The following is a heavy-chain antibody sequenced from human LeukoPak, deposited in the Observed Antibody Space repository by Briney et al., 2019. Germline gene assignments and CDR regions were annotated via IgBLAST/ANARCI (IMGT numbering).Heavy chain of an antibody. V-gene: IGHV1-2*02. Sequence: ASVKVSCKASGYTFTGYYMHWVRQAPGQGLEWMGWINPNSGGTNYAQKFQGRVTMTRDTSISTAYMELSRLRSDDTAVYYCAPSRGQYRSGGSCYSGAWWFDPWGQGTLVTVSS. CDR1: GYTFTGYY. CDR3: APSRGQYRSGGSCYSGAWWFDP. D-gene: IGHD2-15*01. J-gene: IGHJ5*02. CDR2: INPNSGGT.